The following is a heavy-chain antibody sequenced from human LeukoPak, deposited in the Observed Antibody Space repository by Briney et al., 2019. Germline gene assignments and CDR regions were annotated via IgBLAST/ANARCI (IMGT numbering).Heavy chain of an antibody. CDR2: IYSSGST. Sequence: SETLSLTCTVYGGSISNYYCTWIRQSPAKGLEWIGYIYSSGSTKYNPSLKSRVTISVDTSKNQFSLDLSSVTAADTALYYCARLPSGSSPFDYWGQGTLVTVSS. CDR3: ARLPSGSSPFDY. CDR1: GGSISNYY. V-gene: IGHV4-59*08. D-gene: IGHD3-10*01. J-gene: IGHJ4*02.